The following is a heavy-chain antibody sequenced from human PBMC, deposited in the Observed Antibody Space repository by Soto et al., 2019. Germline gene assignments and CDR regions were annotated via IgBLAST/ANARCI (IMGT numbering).Heavy chain of an antibody. D-gene: IGHD6-25*01. Sequence: SETVSLTCTVSGGSLSSYYWTWIRQSPGKGLEWIGYVYFSGNTNYNPSLKSRVTISIDTSKNQFSLRLASVTAADTAFYFCGSVRPSGYVLSWGQGTLVT. J-gene: IGHJ5*02. CDR3: GSVRPSGYVLS. CDR2: VYFSGNT. CDR1: GGSLSSYY. V-gene: IGHV4-59*01.